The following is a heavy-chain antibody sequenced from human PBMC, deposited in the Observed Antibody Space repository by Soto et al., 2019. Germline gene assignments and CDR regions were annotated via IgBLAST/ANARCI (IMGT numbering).Heavy chain of an antibody. Sequence: SETLSLTCAVYGGSFSGYYWTWIRQPPGTGLEWIGEINHSGSTNYNPSLKSRVTISVDTSKNQFSLKLSSVTAADTAVYYCAIWRGIAAAEDYDPMDVWGQGTTVT. V-gene: IGHV4-34*01. J-gene: IGHJ6*02. CDR2: INHSGST. CDR1: GGSFSGYY. CDR3: AIWRGIAAAEDYDPMDV. D-gene: IGHD6-13*01.